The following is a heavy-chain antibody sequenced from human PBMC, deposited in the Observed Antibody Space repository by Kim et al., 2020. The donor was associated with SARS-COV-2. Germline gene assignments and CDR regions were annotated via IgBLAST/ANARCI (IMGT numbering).Heavy chain of an antibody. CDR3: ARAPARIAVAGYYYYYGMDV. J-gene: IGHJ6*02. CDR1: GFTFSSYD. D-gene: IGHD6-19*01. V-gene: IGHV3-13*01. CDR2: IGTAGDT. Sequence: GGSLRLSCAASGFTFSSYDMHWVRQATGKGLEWVSTIGTAGDTYYPGSVKGRFTTSRENAKNSLYLQMNSLRAGDTAVYYCARAPARIAVAGYYYYYGMDVWGQGTTVTVSS.